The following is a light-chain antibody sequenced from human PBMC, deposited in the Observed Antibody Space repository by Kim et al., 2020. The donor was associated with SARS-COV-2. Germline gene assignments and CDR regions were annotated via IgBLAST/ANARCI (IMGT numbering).Light chain of an antibody. J-gene: IGKJ3*01. CDR3: QQYDNLPFT. CDR1: QDISNY. Sequence: DIQMTQSPSSLSASVGDRVTITCQASQDISNYLNWYQQKPGKAPKLLIYDASNLETGVPSRFSGSGSGTDFTFTISSLQPEDIATYYWQQYDNLPFTFGTGTKVDIK. V-gene: IGKV1-33*01. CDR2: DAS.